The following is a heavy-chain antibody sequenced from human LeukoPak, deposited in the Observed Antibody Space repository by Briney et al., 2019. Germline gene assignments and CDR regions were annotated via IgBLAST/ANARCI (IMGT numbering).Heavy chain of an antibody. CDR2: ISAYNGNT. J-gene: IGHJ6*03. Sequence: GASVKVSCKASGYTFTSYGISWVRQAPGQGLEWMGWISAYNGNTNYAQKFQGRVTMTRDTSISTAYMELSRLRSDDTAVYYCARGARIRGYYMDVWGKGTTVTVSS. CDR3: ARGARIRGYYMDV. D-gene: IGHD3-10*01. V-gene: IGHV1-18*01. CDR1: GYTFTSYG.